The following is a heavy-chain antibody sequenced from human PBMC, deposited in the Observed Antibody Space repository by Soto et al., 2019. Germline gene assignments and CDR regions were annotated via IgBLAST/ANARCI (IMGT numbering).Heavy chain of an antibody. V-gene: IGHV4-59*12. CDR2: IFHSGIT. D-gene: IGHD3-10*01. J-gene: IGHJ6*04. Sequence: SETLSLTCTVSGGSISSYYWTWIRQPPGKGLEWIGYIFHSGITNYNPSLKSRVTISVDTSKNQFSLKLSSVTAADTAVYYCARGVYYGSPDVWGKGTTVTVSS. CDR3: ARGVYYGSPDV. CDR1: GGSISSYY.